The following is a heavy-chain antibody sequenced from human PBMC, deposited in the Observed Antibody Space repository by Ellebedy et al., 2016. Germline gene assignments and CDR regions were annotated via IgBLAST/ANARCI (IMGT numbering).Heavy chain of an antibody. Sequence: GESLKISXAASGFTFSSYAMHWVRQAPGKGLEWVAVISYDGSNKYYADSVKGRFTISRDNAKNSLYLQMNSLRAEDTAVYYCARERHSGSYRRGEVDYWGQGTLVTVSS. CDR3: ARERHSGSYRRGEVDY. D-gene: IGHD1-26*01. CDR2: ISYDGSNK. J-gene: IGHJ4*02. CDR1: GFTFSSYA. V-gene: IGHV3-30-3*01.